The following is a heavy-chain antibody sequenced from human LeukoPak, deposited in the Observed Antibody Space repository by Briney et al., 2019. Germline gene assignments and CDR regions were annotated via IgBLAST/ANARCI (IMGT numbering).Heavy chain of an antibody. CDR2: IYSDSST. V-gene: IGHV3-53*01. CDR3: ARDTVRGSHPDSFHI. CDR1: GFIVSSNY. J-gene: IGHJ3*02. Sequence: GGSLRLSCAASGFIVSSNYMSWVRQAPEKGLEWVSVIYSDSSTDYAGSVKGRFTISRDNSKNTLFLQMNSLRAEDTAVYYCARDTVRGSHPDSFHIWGQGTMVTVSS. D-gene: IGHD3-10*01.